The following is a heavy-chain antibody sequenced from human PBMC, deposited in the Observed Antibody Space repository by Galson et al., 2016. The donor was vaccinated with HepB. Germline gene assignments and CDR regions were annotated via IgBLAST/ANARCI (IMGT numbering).Heavy chain of an antibody. Sequence: SLRLSCAASGFTFSDSAMHWVRQASGKGLEWVGRFRSKANNYATAYAASVKGRFTISRDDSKNTAYLQMNSLKTEDTAVYYCTRRKGKMYYFDYWGQGTLVTVSS. CDR1: GFTFSDSA. D-gene: IGHD3-16*01. CDR2: FRSKANNYAT. V-gene: IGHV3-73*01. J-gene: IGHJ4*02. CDR3: TRRKGKMYYFDY.